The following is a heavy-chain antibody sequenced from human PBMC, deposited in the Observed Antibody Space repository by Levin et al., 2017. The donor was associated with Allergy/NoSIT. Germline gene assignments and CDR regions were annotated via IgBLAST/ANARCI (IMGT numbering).Heavy chain of an antibody. CDR1: GFTFRDYG. V-gene: IGHV3-23*01. Sequence: GESLKISCAASGFTFRDYGMNWVRQAPGKGLEWVSSISDDGRSTYYADSVKGRFTISRDNSKNTVYLQMNSLRAEDTAVYYCAKRVLYREPSAYFDYWGQGTLVTVSS. J-gene: IGHJ4*02. CDR3: AKRVLYREPSAYFDY. CDR2: ISDDGRST. D-gene: IGHD3-16*02.